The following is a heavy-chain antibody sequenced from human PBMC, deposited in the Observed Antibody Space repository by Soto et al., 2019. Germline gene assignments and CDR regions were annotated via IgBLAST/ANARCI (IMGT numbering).Heavy chain of an antibody. V-gene: IGHV4-34*01. CDR1: GGSISSYN. D-gene: IGHD3-22*01. Sequence: PSVTMSLTCTVSGGSISSYNWSRIRPPPGKELERIGEINHSGSTNYNSSLKSRVTISVDTSKNQFSLKLSSVTAAETAVYYCARGPYYYDSSGYNPAYYFDYWGQGTLVTVSS. CDR2: INHSGST. CDR3: ARGPYYYDSSGYNPAYYFDY. J-gene: IGHJ4*02.